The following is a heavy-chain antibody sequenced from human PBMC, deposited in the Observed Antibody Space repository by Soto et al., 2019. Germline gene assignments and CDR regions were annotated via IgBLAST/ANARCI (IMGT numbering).Heavy chain of an antibody. D-gene: IGHD3-10*01. CDR2: LNGAGGST. V-gene: IGHV3-23*01. Sequence: GGSLRLSCSASGFTFSDYAMTWVRHVPGRGLEWVSSLNGAGGSTYYADSVRGRFTISRDNSQNTLSLQMNRLTVDDTAIYYCAAPRDEYGSGISWFTYGMDVWGQGTTVTVSS. CDR1: GFTFSDYA. J-gene: IGHJ6*02. CDR3: AAPRDEYGSGISWFTYGMDV.